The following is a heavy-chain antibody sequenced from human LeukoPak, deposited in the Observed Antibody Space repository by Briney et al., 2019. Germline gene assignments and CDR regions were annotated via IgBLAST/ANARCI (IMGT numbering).Heavy chain of an antibody. V-gene: IGHV4-59*01. CDR3: ARGYSSANWFDP. CDR1: GGSNSSYY. D-gene: IGHD6-25*01. J-gene: IGHJ5*02. CDR2: IYYSGST. Sequence: PSETLSLTCTVSGGSNSSYYWSWIRPPPGKGLAWIGYIYYSGSTNYNPSLKSRVTISVDTSKNQFSLKLSSVTAADTAVYYCARGYSSANWFDPWGQGTLVTVSS.